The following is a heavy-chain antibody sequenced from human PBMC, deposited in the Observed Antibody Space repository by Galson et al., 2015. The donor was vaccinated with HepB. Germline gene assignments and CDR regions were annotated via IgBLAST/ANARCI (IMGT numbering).Heavy chain of an antibody. CDR1: GFTFSRYG. J-gene: IGHJ5*02. CDR2: IWYDGSNK. V-gene: IGHV3-33*01. D-gene: IGHD3-16*01. CDR3: ASYNWGRSFDP. Sequence: SLRLSCAASGFTFSRYGMHWVRQAPGKGLEWVAVIWYDGSNKYYVDSVKGRFTISRDNSKNTLYLQMTSLRDDDTAVYYCASYNWGRSFDPWGQGTPVTVSS.